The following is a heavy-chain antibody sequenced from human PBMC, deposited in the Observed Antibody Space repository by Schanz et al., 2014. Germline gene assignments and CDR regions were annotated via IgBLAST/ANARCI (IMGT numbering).Heavy chain of an antibody. D-gene: IGHD3-10*01. CDR2: IGTSGGT. CDR3: AKQHIVRGVIRLNWFDS. Sequence: EVQLVESGGGLVKPGGSLRLSCATSGLTFTSACMSWVRQAPGKGLEWVSTIGTSGGTNYAESVKGRFTISRDNSKNTVHLQMNSLRAEDTAVYYCAKQHIVRGVIRLNWFDSWGQGTLVTGSS. CDR1: GLTFTSAC. J-gene: IGHJ5*01. V-gene: IGHV3-66*02.